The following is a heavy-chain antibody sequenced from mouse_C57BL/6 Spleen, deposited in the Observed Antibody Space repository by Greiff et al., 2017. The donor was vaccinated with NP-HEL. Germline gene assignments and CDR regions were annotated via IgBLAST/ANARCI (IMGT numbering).Heavy chain of an antibody. CDR3: ARRGSSYVRWYFDV. D-gene: IGHD1-1*01. V-gene: IGHV1-64*01. CDR1: GYTFTSYW. CDR2: IHPNSGST. J-gene: IGHJ1*03. Sequence: VQLQQPGAELVKPGASVKLSCKASGYTFTSYWMHWVKQRPGQGLEWIGMIHPNSGSTNYNEKFKSKATLTVDKSSSTAYMQLSSLTSEDSAVYSCARRGSSYVRWYFDVWGTGTTVTVSS.